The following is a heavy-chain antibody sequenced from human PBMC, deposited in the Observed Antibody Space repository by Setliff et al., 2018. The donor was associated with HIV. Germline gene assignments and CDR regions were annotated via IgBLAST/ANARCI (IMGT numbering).Heavy chain of an antibody. V-gene: IGHV4-39*07. J-gene: IGHJ6*03. CDR1: GGSIRTGTYY. Sequence: SETLSLTCTVSGGSIRTGTYYWGWIRQPPGKGLEWIGSIYYDGRTFYKPSLESRLTISVDTSKNQFSLRLNSVTAADTAVYYCARDPGYYYDSSGYSYYYMDVWGKGTTVTVSS. CDR3: ARDPGYYYDSSGYSYYYMDV. D-gene: IGHD3-22*01. CDR2: IYYDGRT.